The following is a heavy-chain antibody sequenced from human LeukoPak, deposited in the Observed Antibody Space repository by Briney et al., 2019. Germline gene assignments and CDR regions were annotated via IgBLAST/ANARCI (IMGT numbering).Heavy chain of an antibody. J-gene: IGHJ4*02. D-gene: IGHD6-19*01. CDR1: DDSISSSRYY. Sequence: SETLSLTCTVSDDSISSSRYYWGWIRQPPGKGLEWIGSIYYSGSTYYNPSLKSRVTISVDTSKKQFSLKMNSVTAADTAVHYCARGESIAVNGWGQGILVTVSS. CDR2: IYYSGST. V-gene: IGHV4-39*01. CDR3: ARGESIAVNG.